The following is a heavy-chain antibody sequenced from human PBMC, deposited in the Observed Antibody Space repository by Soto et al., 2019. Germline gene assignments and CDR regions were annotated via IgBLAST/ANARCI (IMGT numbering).Heavy chain of an antibody. CDR3: AMRRRDILTGSPGTFGY. J-gene: IGHJ4*02. CDR1: GYSFSTQW. V-gene: IGHV5-51*01. CDR2: IFPGDSDT. Sequence: PGESLKISCKGSGYSFSTQWVGWVRQMPGKGLEWMGIIFPGDSDTRYSPSFQGQVTISADKSISTACLQWSRLKASDTAMYYCAMRRRDILTGSPGTFGYWGQGRLVTVAS. D-gene: IGHD3-9*01.